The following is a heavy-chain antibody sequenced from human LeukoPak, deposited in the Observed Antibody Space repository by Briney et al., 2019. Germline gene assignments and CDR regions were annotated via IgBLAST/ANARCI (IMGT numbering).Heavy chain of an antibody. Sequence: SQTPSLTCAISGDSVSGNSAAWDWIRQSPSRGLEWLGRTYYMTKWSNDYAVSVKSQITIHPDTSKNQFSLQLNSVTPEDTAVYYCARSHWNYDNWLDPGGRETLVTVS. J-gene: IGHJ5*02. D-gene: IGHD1-7*01. CDR2: TYYMTKWSN. V-gene: IGHV6-1*01. CDR3: ARSHWNYDNWLDP. CDR1: GDSVSGNSAA.